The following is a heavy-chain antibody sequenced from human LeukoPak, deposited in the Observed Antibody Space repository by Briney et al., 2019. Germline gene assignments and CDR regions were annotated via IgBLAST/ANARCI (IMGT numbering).Heavy chain of an antibody. Sequence: ASVKVSCKASGYTFTSYAMHWVRQAPGQRLEWMGWINAGNGNTKYSQKLQGRVTITRDTSASTAYMELRSLRSDDTAVYYCARDVAAAGTPYWFDPWGQGTLVTVSS. CDR1: GYTFTSYA. CDR3: ARDVAAAGTPYWFDP. CDR2: INAGNGNT. D-gene: IGHD6-13*01. V-gene: IGHV1-3*01. J-gene: IGHJ5*02.